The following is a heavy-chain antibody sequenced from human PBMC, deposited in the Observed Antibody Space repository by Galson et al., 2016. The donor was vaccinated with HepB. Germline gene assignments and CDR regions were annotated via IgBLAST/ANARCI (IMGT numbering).Heavy chain of an antibody. Sequence: SVKVSCKASGYTLTGYYIHWVRQAPGQGLEWMGIINPSGGSTSYAQKFQGRVTMTRDTSTSTVYMELSSLRSEDTAVYYCARDRLGRYYGSGSYSVWFDPWGQGTLVTVSS. CDR1: GYTLTGYY. CDR2: INPSGGST. J-gene: IGHJ5*02. CDR3: ARDRLGRYYGSGSYSVWFDP. V-gene: IGHV1-46*03. D-gene: IGHD3-10*01.